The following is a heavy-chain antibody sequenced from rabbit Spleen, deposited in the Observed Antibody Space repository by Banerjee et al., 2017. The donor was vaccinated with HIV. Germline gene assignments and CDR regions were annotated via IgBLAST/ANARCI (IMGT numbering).Heavy chain of an antibody. J-gene: IGHJ4*01. Sequence: QSLEESGGDLVKPGASLTLTCTASGFSFSYSYYMCWVRQAPGKGLEWIGCIYGGSSGRTYYATWAKGRFTISKTSSTTATLQMTSLTAADTATYFCARQRYDDYGELDLWGPGTLVTVS. CDR3: ARQRYDDYGELDL. CDR2: IYGGSSGRT. D-gene: IGHD2-1*01. CDR1: GFSFSYSYY. V-gene: IGHV1S40*01.